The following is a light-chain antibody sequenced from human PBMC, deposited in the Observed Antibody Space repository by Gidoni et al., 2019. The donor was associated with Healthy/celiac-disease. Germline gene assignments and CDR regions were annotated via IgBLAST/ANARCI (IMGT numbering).Light chain of an antibody. V-gene: IGKV3-20*01. J-gene: IGKJ1*01. CDR2: GAS. CDR1: QRVSSSY. Sequence: ELVLTPSPGTLSLSPGERSTLSCMASQRVSSSYLAWYQQKPGQAPRLLIYGASSRATGIPDRFSGSGSGTDFTLTISRLEPEDFAVDYCQQYGSSPRTFGQGTKVEIK. CDR3: QQYGSSPRT.